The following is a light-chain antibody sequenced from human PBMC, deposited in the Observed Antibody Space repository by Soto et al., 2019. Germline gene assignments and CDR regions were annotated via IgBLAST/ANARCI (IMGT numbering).Light chain of an antibody. CDR3: SSYTRSTTLNVL. J-gene: IGLJ2*01. V-gene: IGLV2-14*02. CDR2: EGT. Sequence: QSALTQPASVSGSPGQSITISCTGTSSDVVNDLLVSWYQQQPGKAPKLMIYEGTKRPAGVSNRFSGSKSGNTASLTISGLQAEDEAEYYCSSYTRSTTLNVLFGGGTKLTVL. CDR1: SSDVVNDLL.